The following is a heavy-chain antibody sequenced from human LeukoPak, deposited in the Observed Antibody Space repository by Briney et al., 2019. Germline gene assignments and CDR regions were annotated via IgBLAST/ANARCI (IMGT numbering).Heavy chain of an antibody. Sequence: ASVKVSCKASGYTFTSYYMHWVRQAPGQGLEWMGLINPSGGSTSYAQKFQGRVTMTRDTSTSTVYMELSSLRSEDTAVYYCARVKRVLRFLEWLSMDGMDVWGQGTTVTVSS. CDR1: GYTFTSYY. J-gene: IGHJ6*02. CDR2: INPSGGST. D-gene: IGHD3-3*01. V-gene: IGHV1-46*01. CDR3: ARVKRVLRFLEWLSMDGMDV.